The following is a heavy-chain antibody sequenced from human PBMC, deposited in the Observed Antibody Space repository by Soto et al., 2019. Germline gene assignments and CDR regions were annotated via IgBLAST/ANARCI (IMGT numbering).Heavy chain of an antibody. CDR1: SGSIDNVYW. V-gene: IGHV4-4*02. CDR2: TSHDGVT. D-gene: IGHD3-16*01. Sequence: SETLSLTCAVSSGSIDNVYWWSWVRQSPGKGLEWIGETSHDGVTNYNPSLKSRVTISVDTSKNQFSLKLSSVTAADTAVYYCAREQAKGGYYYYGMDVWGQGTTVTVSS. CDR3: AREQAKGGYYYYGMDV. J-gene: IGHJ6*02.